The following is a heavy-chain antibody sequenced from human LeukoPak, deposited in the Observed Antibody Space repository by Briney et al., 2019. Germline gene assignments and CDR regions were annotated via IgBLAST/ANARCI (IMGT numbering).Heavy chain of an antibody. Sequence: SETLSLTCTVSGGSISSGDYYWGWIRQPPGKGLEWIGYIYYSGSTYYNPSLKSRVTISVDTTKNHFSLKLSSVTAADTAVYYCARDLLNEGNHLDYWGQGTLVTVSS. CDR2: IYYSGST. CDR3: ARDLLNEGNHLDY. V-gene: IGHV4-30-4*01. CDR1: GGSISSGDYY. J-gene: IGHJ4*02. D-gene: IGHD4-23*01.